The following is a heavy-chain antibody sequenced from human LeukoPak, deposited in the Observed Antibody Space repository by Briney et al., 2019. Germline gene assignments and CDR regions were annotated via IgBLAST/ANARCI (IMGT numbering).Heavy chain of an antibody. CDR1: GFSLSTSGMC. J-gene: IGHJ4*02. V-gene: IGHV2-70*11. D-gene: IGHD6-6*01. Sequence: SGPALVKPTQTLTLTCAFSGFSLSTSGMCVNWIRQPPGRALEWLARIDWDDDKYYSTSLKTRLSISKDTSKNQVVLTMTNMDPVDTATYYCVRSRIAGRQFDYWGQGTLVTVSS. CDR3: VRSRIAGRQFDY. CDR2: IDWDDDK.